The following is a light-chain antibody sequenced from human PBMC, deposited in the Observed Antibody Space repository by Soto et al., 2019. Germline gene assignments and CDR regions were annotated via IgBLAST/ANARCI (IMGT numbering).Light chain of an antibody. CDR3: AAWDDSLNGSRV. CDR2: SNN. Sequence: QLVLTQPPSASGTPGQRVTISCSGSSSNIGSNTVNWYQQLPGTAPKLLIYSNNQRPSGFPDRFSGSKSGTSASLAISGLQSEDEADYYCAAWDDSLNGSRVFGGGTKLTVL. J-gene: IGLJ2*01. CDR1: SSNIGSNT. V-gene: IGLV1-44*01.